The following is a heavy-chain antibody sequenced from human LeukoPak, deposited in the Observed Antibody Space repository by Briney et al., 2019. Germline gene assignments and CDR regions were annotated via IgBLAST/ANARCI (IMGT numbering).Heavy chain of an antibody. J-gene: IGHJ4*02. D-gene: IGHD6-19*01. CDR1: GGSISSYY. Sequence: PSETLSLTCTVCGGSISSYYWSWIRQPPGKGLEWIGYIYYSGSTNYNPSLQSRVTISVDTSKNQFSLKLSSVTAADTAVYYCARATYSSGWGTSDYWGQGTLVTVSS. CDR2: IYYSGST. CDR3: ARATYSSGWGTSDY. V-gene: IGHV4-59*01.